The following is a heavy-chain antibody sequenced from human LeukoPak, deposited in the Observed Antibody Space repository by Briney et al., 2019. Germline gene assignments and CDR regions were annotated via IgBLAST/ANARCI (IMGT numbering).Heavy chain of an antibody. CDR3: ARNLGYCSSTSCLNWFDP. CDR2: MNPNSGNT. V-gene: IGHV1-8*01. Sequence: ASVKVSCKASGYTFTSYDINWVRQATGQGLEWMGWMNPNSGNTGYAQKFQGRVTMTRNTSISTAYMELSSLRSEDTAVYYCARNLGYCSSTSCLNWFDPWGQGTLVTVSS. D-gene: IGHD2-2*01. CDR1: GYTFTSYD. J-gene: IGHJ5*02.